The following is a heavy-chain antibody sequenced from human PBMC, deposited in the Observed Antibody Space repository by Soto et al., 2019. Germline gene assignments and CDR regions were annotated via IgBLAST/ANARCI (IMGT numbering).Heavy chain of an antibody. CDR1: GYSFTSYW. D-gene: IGHD6-13*01. CDR3: AKQSPYRSSWYHPPHYYYYGMDV. V-gene: IGHV5-10-1*03. J-gene: IGHJ6*02. CDR2: IDPSDSYT. Sequence: EVQLVQSGAEVKKPGESLRISCKGSGYSFTSYWISWVRQMPGKGLEWMGRIDPSDSYTNYSPSFQGHVTISADKSISTDYPKWTSLKASDTAMYYCAKQSPYRSSWYHPPHYYYYGMDVWGQGTTVTVSS.